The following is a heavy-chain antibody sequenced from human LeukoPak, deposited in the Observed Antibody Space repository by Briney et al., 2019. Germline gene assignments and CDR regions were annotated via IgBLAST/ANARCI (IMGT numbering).Heavy chain of an antibody. CDR1: GYTFTSYW. CDR3: ARRGSGWYVDY. CDR2: IYPGDSDT. V-gene: IGHV5-51*01. Sequence: GESLKISCKGSGYTFTSYWMGWVRQMPGKVLEWMGIIYPGDSDTRYSPSFQGQVSISVDKSISTAYLQWSSLKASDTAMYYCARRGSGWYVDYWGQGSLVTVSS. J-gene: IGHJ4*02. D-gene: IGHD6-19*01.